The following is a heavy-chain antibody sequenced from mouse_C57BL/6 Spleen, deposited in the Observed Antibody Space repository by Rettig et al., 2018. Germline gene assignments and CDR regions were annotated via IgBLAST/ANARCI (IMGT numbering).Heavy chain of an antibody. Sequence: HWVKQRPEQGLEWIGRIDPANGNTKYAPKFQGKATITADTSSNTAYLQLSSLTSEDTAIYYCARRGGFTTALDYWGQGTTLTVSS. J-gene: IGHJ2*01. D-gene: IGHD1-2*01. CDR3: ARRGGFTTALDY. CDR2: IDPANGNT. V-gene: IGHV14-3*01.